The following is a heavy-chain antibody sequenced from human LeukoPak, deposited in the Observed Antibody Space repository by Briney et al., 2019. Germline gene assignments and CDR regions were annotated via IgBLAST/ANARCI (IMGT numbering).Heavy chain of an antibody. CDR3: AKRSASEYYFDY. CDR1: GFTFSSSV. CDR2: ISSDGSNK. D-gene: IGHD6-6*01. V-gene: IGHV3-30*18. J-gene: IGHJ4*02. Sequence: GGSLRLSCAASGFTFSSSVMHWGRQAPGKGLEWVAAISSDGSNKYYVDSVKGRFTISRDNSKNTLYLQMNSLRAEDTAVYYCAKRSASEYYFDYWGQGALVTVSS.